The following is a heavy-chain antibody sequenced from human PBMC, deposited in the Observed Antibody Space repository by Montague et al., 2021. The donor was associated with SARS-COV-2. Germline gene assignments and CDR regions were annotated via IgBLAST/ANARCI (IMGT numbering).Heavy chain of an antibody. J-gene: IGHJ4*02. CDR1: GFTFSSYA. Sequence: SLRLSCAASGFTFSSYAMHWVRQAPGKGLEWVAVISYDGSNKYYADSVKGRFTISRDNSENTLYLQMNSLRAEDTAVYYCARPSSGYGYYFDYWGQGTLVTVSS. CDR2: ISYDGSNK. V-gene: IGHV3-30-3*01. CDR3: ARPSSGYGYYFDY. D-gene: IGHD5-12*01.